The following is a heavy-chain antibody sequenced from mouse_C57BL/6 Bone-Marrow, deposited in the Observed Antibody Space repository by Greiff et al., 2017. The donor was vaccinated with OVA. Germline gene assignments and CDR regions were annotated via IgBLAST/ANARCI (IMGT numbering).Heavy chain of an antibody. CDR3: ARWDTTEKYYFDY. Sequence: VQLQQPGAELVKPGASVKLSCKASGYTFTGYWMHWVKQRPGRGLEWIGRIDPNSGGTKYNEKFKSKATLTVDKPSSTAYMQLSSLTSEDSAVYYCARWDTTEKYYFDYWGQGTTLTVSS. CDR1: GYTFTGYW. CDR2: IDPNSGGT. J-gene: IGHJ2*01. D-gene: IGHD1-1*01. V-gene: IGHV1-72*01.